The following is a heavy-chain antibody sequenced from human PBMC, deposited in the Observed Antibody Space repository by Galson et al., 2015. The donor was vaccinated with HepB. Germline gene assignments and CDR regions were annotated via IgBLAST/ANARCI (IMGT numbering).Heavy chain of an antibody. CDR3: VRDLARYCGSPTCEDADHFYLGLDV. V-gene: IGHV1-69*13. CDR1: GGTFSSYA. CDR2: IIPISGRT. Sequence: SVKVSCKASGGTFSSYAISWVRQAPGHGLEWMGGIIPISGRTEYAPKFQGRLTLTADEPTSTAYMELRSLRSEDTAVYYCVRDLARYCGSPTCEDADHFYLGLDVWGQGTTVTVSS. J-gene: IGHJ6*02. D-gene: IGHD2-2*01.